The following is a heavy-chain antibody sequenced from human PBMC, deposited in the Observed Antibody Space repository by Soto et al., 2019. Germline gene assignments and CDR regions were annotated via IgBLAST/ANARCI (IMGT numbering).Heavy chain of an antibody. V-gene: IGHV3-33*08. D-gene: IGHD3-10*01. Sequence: PGGSLRLSCAASGFTFSSYSMNWVRQAPGKGLEWVASIWYNGSNKYYADSVKGRFTISRDNSKNTLYLQMNSLRAEDTAVYYCARDQIQELLWFGEGGMDVWGQGTTVTVSS. CDR3: ARDQIQELLWFGEGGMDV. CDR1: GFTFSSYS. CDR2: IWYNGSNK. J-gene: IGHJ6*02.